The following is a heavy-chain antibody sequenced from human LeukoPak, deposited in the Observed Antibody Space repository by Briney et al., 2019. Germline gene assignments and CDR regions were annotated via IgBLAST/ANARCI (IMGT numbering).Heavy chain of an antibody. CDR2: IYYSGST. J-gene: IGHJ5*02. CDR1: GGSISSSSYY. CDR3: ARDRPPGWFDP. V-gene: IGHV4-39*07. Sequence: SETLSLTCTVSGGSISSSSYYWGWIRQPPGKGLEWIGSIYYSGSTYYNPSLKSRVTISVDTSKNQFSLKLSSVTAADTAVYCCARDRPPGWFDPWGQGTLVTVSS.